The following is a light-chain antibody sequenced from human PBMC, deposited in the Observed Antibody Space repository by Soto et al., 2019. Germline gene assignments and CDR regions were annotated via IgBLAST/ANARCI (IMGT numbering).Light chain of an antibody. CDR2: TAS. CDR3: QQLNSYPRIT. V-gene: IGKV1-9*01. CDR1: QDISSS. J-gene: IGKJ5*01. Sequence: IQLTQSPSSLSASVGDRVTITCRASQDISSSLAWYQQKPGKAPKLLIYTASTLHSGVPSRFSGSGSVTDFTLTISSLQPEDFATYYCQQLNSYPRITFGQGTRLEIK.